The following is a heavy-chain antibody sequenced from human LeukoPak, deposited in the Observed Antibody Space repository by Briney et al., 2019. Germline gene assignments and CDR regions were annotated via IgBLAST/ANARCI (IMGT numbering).Heavy chain of an antibody. Sequence: SETLSLTCTVTGGSISSSSYYWGWIRQPPGKGLEWIGSIYYSGSTYYTPSLKSRVTVSVDTSKNQFSLKLISVTAADTAVYYCARLRSWYIAFDIWGQGTMVTVSS. CDR2: IYYSGST. CDR1: GGSISSSSYY. V-gene: IGHV4-39*01. CDR3: ARLRSWYIAFDI. D-gene: IGHD6-13*01. J-gene: IGHJ3*02.